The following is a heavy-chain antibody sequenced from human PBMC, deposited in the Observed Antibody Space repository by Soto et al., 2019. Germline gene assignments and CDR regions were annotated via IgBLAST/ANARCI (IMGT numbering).Heavy chain of an antibody. CDR1: GFTFSSYA. D-gene: IGHD2-2*01. Sequence: PGGSLRLSCAASGFTFSSYAMSWVRQAPGKGLEGVSAISSSSSYIYYADSVKGRFTISRDNAKNSLYLQMNSLRAEDTAVYYCARDMRHCSSTSCPLEDYYYYYYMDVWGKGTTVPVSS. CDR2: ISSSSSYI. CDR3: ARDMRHCSSTSCPLEDYYYYYYMDV. V-gene: IGHV3-21*01. J-gene: IGHJ6*03.